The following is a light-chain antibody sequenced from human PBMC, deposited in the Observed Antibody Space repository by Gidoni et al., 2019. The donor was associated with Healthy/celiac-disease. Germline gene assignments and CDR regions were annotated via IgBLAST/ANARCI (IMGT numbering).Light chain of an antibody. CDR2: AAS. J-gene: IGKJ2*01. Sequence: DIQMTQSPSSLSASVGDRVTITCRASQSISSYLTWYQQKPGKAPKPLIYAASSLQSGVPSRFCGSGSGTDFTLTISSLQPEDFATYYCQQSYSTPPYTFGQGTKLEIK. CDR1: QSISSY. CDR3: QQSYSTPPYT. V-gene: IGKV1-39*01.